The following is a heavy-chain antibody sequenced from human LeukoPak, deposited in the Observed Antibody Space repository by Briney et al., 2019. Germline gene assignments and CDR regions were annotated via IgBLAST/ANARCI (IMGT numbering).Heavy chain of an antibody. CDR3: ASLGGR. CDR1: GGSFSGYY. D-gene: IGHD3-10*01. J-gene: IGHJ4*02. CDR2: INHSGST. Sequence: SEALSLTCAVYGGSFSGYYWSWIRQPPGKGLEWIGEINHSGSTNYNPSLKSRVTISVDTSKNQFSLKLSSVTAADTAVYYCASLGGRWGQGTLVTVSS. V-gene: IGHV4-34*01.